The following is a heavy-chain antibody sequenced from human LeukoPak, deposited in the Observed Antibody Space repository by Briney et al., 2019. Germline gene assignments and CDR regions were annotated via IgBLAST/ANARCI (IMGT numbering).Heavy chain of an antibody. V-gene: IGHV3-23*01. D-gene: IGHD3-22*01. CDR2: VSDSGGST. CDR1: GFTFSSYA. Sequence: QPGGSLRLSCAASGFTFSSYAMSWVRQAPGKGLEWVSAVSDSGGSTYYADSVKGRFPISRDNSKNTLYLQMNSLRAEDTAVYYCARDPDSSGNRNWYFDLWGRGTLVTVSS. J-gene: IGHJ2*01. CDR3: ARDPDSSGNRNWYFDL.